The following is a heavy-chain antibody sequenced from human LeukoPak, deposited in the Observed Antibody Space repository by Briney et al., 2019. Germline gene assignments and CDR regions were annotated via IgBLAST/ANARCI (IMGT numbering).Heavy chain of an antibody. D-gene: IGHD4-17*01. CDR3: ARDPPTVGAFDI. J-gene: IGHJ3*02. CDR2: IIPIFGTA. V-gene: IGHV1-69*05. CDR1: GGTFSSYA. Sequence: ASVKVSCKASGGTFSSYAISWVRQAPGQGLKWMGRIIPIFGTANYAQKFQGRVTITTDESTSTAYMELSSLRSEDTAVYYCARDPPTVGAFDIWGQGTMVTVSS.